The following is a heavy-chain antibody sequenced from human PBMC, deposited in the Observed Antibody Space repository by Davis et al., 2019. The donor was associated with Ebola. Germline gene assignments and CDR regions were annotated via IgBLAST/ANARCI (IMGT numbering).Heavy chain of an antibody. CDR3: ARGYCSGGSCYEIDY. D-gene: IGHD2-15*01. CDR1: GGSFSGYY. J-gene: IGHJ4*02. CDR2: INHSGST. Sequence: MPSETLSLTCAVYGGSFSGYYWSWIRQPPGKGLEWIGEINHSGSTNYNPSLKSRVTISVDTSKNQFSLKLSSVTAADTAVYYCARGYCSGGSCYEIDYWGQGTLVTVSS. V-gene: IGHV4-34*01.